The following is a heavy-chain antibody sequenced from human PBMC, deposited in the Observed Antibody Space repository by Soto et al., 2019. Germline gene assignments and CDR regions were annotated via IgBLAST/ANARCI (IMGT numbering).Heavy chain of an antibody. CDR3: ARGKGRYYYGSGTPPVWFDP. J-gene: IGHJ5*02. D-gene: IGHD3-10*01. Sequence: SETLSLTCAVYGGSFSGYYWSWLRQPPGKGLEWIGEINHSGSTNYNPSLKSRVTISVDTSKNQFSLKLSSVTAADTAVYYCARGKGRYYYGSGTPPVWFDPWGQGTLVT. V-gene: IGHV4-34*01. CDR2: INHSGST. CDR1: GGSFSGYY.